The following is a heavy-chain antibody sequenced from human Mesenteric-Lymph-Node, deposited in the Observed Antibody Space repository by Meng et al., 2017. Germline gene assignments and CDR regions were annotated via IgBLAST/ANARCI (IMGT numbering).Heavy chain of an antibody. D-gene: IGHD3-10*01. CDR2: INAGNGNT. J-gene: IGHJ5*01. Sequence: ASVKVSCKASGYTLTSYAMHWVRQAPGQRLEWMGWINAGNGNTKYSQKFQGRVTITRDTSASTAYMELSSLRSEDTAVYYCARDRRMVRGVAFDPWGQGTQVTVSS. CDR3: ARDRRMVRGVAFDP. CDR1: GYTLTSYA. V-gene: IGHV1-3*01.